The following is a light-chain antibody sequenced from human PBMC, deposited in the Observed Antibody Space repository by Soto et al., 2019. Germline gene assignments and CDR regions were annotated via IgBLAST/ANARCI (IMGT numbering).Light chain of an antibody. CDR2: DAS. CDR3: LHYNTFPRT. V-gene: IGKV1-17*01. CDR1: QGIRND. Sequence: DIQMTQSPSSLSASIGDRVTITCPASQGIRNDLGWYQQKPGKAPKRLIYDASSLQSGVPSRFSGSGSGTDFTLTISSLQPEDFVTYYCLHYNTFPRTFGQGTKVEIK. J-gene: IGKJ1*01.